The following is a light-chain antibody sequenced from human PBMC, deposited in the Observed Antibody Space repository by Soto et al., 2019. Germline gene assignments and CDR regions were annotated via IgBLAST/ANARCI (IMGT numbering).Light chain of an antibody. V-gene: IGLV1-40*01. CDR3: QSYDSSLSGSV. CDR2: GNT. J-gene: IGLJ3*02. Sequence: QSVLTQPPSVSGAPGQRVTISCTGSSSNIGAGYDVHWYHQLPGTAPKLLIYGNTNRPSGVPDRFSGSKSGTSASLAITGLQAEDEADYYCQSYDSSLSGSVFGGGTKLTV. CDR1: SSNIGAGYD.